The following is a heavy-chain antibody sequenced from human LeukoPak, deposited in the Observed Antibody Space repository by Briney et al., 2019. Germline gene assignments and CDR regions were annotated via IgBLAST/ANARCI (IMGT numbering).Heavy chain of an antibody. Sequence: GGSLRLSCAASGFTFDDYAMHWVRQAPGKGLEWVSLIHSSGSTTQADSVKGRFTISRDNSKNTVYLQMNGLRGEDTAVYYCARTCSGGSCYLYSYYGMDVWGQGTTVTVSS. CDR2: IHSSGST. D-gene: IGHD2-15*01. V-gene: IGHV3-66*01. CDR1: GFTFDDYA. J-gene: IGHJ6*02. CDR3: ARTCSGGSCYLYSYYGMDV.